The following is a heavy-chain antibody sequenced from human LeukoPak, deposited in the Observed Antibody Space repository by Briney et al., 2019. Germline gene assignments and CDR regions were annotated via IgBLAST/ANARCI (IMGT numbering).Heavy chain of an antibody. CDR3: AKSRYYDSRGYFTDRSAFDI. Sequence: SETLSLTCTVSGGSISSYYWSWIRQPPGKGLEWIGYIYYSGSTNYNPSLKSRVTISVDTSKNQFSLKLSSVTAADTAVYYCAKSRYYDSRGYFTDRSAFDIWGQGTMVTVSP. CDR1: GGSISSYY. CDR2: IYYSGST. D-gene: IGHD3-22*01. J-gene: IGHJ3*02. V-gene: IGHV4-59*01.